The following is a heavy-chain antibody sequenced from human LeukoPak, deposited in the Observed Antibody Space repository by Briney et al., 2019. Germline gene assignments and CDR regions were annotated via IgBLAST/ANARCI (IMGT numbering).Heavy chain of an antibody. CDR3: ASVIVAVVGQSDHFAS. J-gene: IGHJ4*02. CDR1: GFTLRNYW. V-gene: IGHV3-7*03. D-gene: IGHD6-19*01. Sequence: GGSLRLSCTASGFTLRNYWMTWVRQGPGKGLEWVANIEGDARSQYYGDPVKGRFTISRDNAKNSLYLQMGSLRAEDTAIYYCASVIVAVVGQSDHFASWGPGTVVTVSS. CDR2: IEGDARSQ.